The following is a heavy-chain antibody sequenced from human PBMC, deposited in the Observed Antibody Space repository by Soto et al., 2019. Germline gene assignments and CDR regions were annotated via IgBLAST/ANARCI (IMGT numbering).Heavy chain of an antibody. CDR3: ARDIRGYSRAFDY. D-gene: IGHD5-18*01. CDR2: IYSSGST. V-gene: IGHV4-59*01. Sequence: QVQLQESGPGLVKPSETLSLTCTVSGGSISSYYWSWIRQPPGKGLEWIGYIYSSGSTNYNPSLKSRVTISLDTSSNQFSLKLTSVTAADTAVYYCARDIRGYSRAFDYWGQGTLVTVSS. J-gene: IGHJ4*02. CDR1: GGSISSYY.